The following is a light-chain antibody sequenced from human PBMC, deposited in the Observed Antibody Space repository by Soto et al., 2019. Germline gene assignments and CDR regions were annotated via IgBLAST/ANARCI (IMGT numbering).Light chain of an antibody. Sequence: EIVLTQSPGTLSLSPGETATLSCRASQTVGTNFLAWYQQKPGQAPRLLMFGTSNRATDIPDRFGGSGSGTDFTLTIRRLEPEDVAVYYCQHYSRTLPWTFGQVTKVDIK. CDR3: QHYSRTLPWT. CDR2: GTS. V-gene: IGKV3-20*01. CDR1: QTVGTNF. J-gene: IGKJ1*01.